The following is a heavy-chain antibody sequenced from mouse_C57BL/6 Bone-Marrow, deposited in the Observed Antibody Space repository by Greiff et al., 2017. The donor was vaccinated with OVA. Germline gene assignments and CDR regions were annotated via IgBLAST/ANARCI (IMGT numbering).Heavy chain of an antibody. Sequence: VKLMESGPELVKPGASVKISCKASGYAFSSSWMNWVKQRPGKGLEWIGRIYPGDGDTNYNGKFKGKATLTADKSSSTAYMQLSSLTSEDSAVYFCARSDGSPWFAYWGQGTLVTVSA. J-gene: IGHJ3*01. CDR3: ARSDGSPWFAY. CDR1: GYAFSSSW. CDR2: IYPGDGDT. V-gene: IGHV1-82*01. D-gene: IGHD1-1*01.